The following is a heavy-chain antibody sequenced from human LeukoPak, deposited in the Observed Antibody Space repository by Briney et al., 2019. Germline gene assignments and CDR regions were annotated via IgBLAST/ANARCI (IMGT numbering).Heavy chain of an antibody. CDR2: ISDDGSNK. CDR1: GFTFSSYV. D-gene: IGHD3-22*01. CDR3: AKDAGDDSRGYYLAY. V-gene: IGHV3-30*18. J-gene: IGHJ4*02. Sequence: GWSLILSWAAAGFTFSSYVMHWVRQPPSKGLGLVAVISDDGSNKYYADSVKGHFTISSDNSKNTLYLQMNSLRAEDTAVYYCAKDAGDDSRGYYLAYWGQGTLVTVSS.